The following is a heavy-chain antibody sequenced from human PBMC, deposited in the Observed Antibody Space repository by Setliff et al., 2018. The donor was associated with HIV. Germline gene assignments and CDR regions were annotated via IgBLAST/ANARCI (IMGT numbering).Heavy chain of an antibody. V-gene: IGHV4-30-4*01. CDR3: ARARSDWYNVRPYYFDL. Sequence: SETLSLTCAVSGASFVGDNHWSWIRQTPERGLEWIAYFMYTDIHYVNYLNYRNPSLASRLSISVDKSKNQFSLTLSSVTAADTAVYYCARARSDWYNVRPYYFDLWGQGTPGTAPQ. CDR2: FMYTDIHYVNYLN. D-gene: IGHD6-19*01. J-gene: IGHJ4*02. CDR1: GASFVGDNH.